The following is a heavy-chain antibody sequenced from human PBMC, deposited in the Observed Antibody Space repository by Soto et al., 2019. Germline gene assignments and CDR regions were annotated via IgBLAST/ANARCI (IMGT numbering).Heavy chain of an antibody. J-gene: IGHJ4*02. CDR1: GFTFSSYS. V-gene: IGHV3-48*01. CDR2: ISSSSSTI. Sequence: GGSLRLSCAASGFTFSSYSMNWVRQAPGKGLEWVSYISSSSSTIYYADSVKGRFTISRDNAKNSLYLQMNSLRAEDTAVYYCARALSLELTLMDYWGQGTLVTVSS. D-gene: IGHD1-7*01. CDR3: ARALSLELTLMDY.